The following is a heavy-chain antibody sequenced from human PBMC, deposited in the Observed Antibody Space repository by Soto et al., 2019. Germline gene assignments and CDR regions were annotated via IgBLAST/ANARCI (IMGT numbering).Heavy chain of an antibody. D-gene: IGHD6-19*01. V-gene: IGHV3-33*01. J-gene: IGHJ6*02. Sequence: QVQLVESGGGVVQPGRSLRLSCAASGFTFSSYGMHWVRQAPGKGLEWVAVIWYDGSNKYYADSVMGRFTISRDNSKNTLYLQMNSLRAEDTAVYYCARVGSSGRTYYYYGMDVWGQGTTVTVSS. CDR1: GFTFSSYG. CDR3: ARVGSSGRTYYYYGMDV. CDR2: IWYDGSNK.